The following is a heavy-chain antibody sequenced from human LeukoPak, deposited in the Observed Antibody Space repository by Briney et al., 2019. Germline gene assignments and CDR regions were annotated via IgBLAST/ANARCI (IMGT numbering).Heavy chain of an antibody. CDR1: GFTFSSYG. CDR2: ISYDGSNK. J-gene: IGHJ4*02. Sequence: GGSLRLSCAASGFTFSSYGMHWVRQAPGKGLEGVAVISYDGSNKYYADSVKGRFTISRDNSKNTLYLQMNSLRAEDTAVYYCAKDLGRITMVRGVIDYWGQGTLVTVSS. CDR3: AKDLGRITMVRGVIDY. V-gene: IGHV3-30*18. D-gene: IGHD3-10*01.